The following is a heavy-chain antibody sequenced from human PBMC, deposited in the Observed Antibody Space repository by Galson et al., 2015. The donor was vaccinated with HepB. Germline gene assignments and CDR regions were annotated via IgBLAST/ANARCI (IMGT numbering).Heavy chain of an antibody. CDR3: AATYTNGPSLEAFES. Sequence: TLSLTCVVSGGSIRTEDWWSWVRQSPGKRLEWIGQIYHSGDVNYNPSLRSRVTMSIDTSKNQFSLRLTSVTAADAAVYYCAATYTNGPSLEAFESWGQGTVITVSS. CDR1: GGSIRTEDW. D-gene: IGHD2-8*01. V-gene: IGHV4/OR15-8*02. CDR2: IYHSGDV. J-gene: IGHJ3*02.